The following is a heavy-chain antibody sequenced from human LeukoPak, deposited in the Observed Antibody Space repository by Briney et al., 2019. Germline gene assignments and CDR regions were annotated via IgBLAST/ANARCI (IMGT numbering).Heavy chain of an antibody. J-gene: IGHJ5*02. CDR3: ARGIRYCSSTSRYRRFNWFDP. Sequence: SETLSLTCTVSGGSISSYYWSWIRQPPGKGLEWIGYIYYSGSTNYSPSLKSRVTISVDTSRNQFSLKLSSVTAADTAVYYCARGIRYCSSTSRYRRFNWFDPWGQGTLVTVSS. V-gene: IGHV4-59*01. CDR2: IYYSGST. CDR1: GGSISSYY. D-gene: IGHD2-2*02.